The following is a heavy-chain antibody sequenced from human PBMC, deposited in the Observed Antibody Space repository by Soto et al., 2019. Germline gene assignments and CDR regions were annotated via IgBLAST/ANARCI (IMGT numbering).Heavy chain of an antibody. CDR3: ARVGTSWMYDY. J-gene: IGHJ4*02. CDR2: MNPNSGNP. V-gene: IGHV1-8*01. CDR1: GYTFTSYD. D-gene: IGHD5-12*01. Sequence: QVQLVQSGAEVKKPGASVKVSCKASGYTFTSYDINWVRQATGQGLEWMGWMNPNSGNPGYAQKFQGRVTMTRNTAIRTANMERSSLRSEDTAVYYGARVGTSWMYDYWGQGTLVAVSS.